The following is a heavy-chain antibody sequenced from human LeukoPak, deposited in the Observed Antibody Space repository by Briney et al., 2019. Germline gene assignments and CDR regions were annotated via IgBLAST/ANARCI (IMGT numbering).Heavy chain of an antibody. CDR2: IYYSGRT. D-gene: IGHD5-24*01. J-gene: IGHJ3*02. Sequence: SQTLSLTCTVSAGSISSYYWSWIRQPPGKGLECIGYIYYSGRTNNNPSLKSRVIISVDTSKNQFSLKLSSVTAADTAVYYCARGQDGYNLDAFDIWGQGTMVTVSS. CDR1: AGSISSYY. V-gene: IGHV4-59*01. CDR3: ARGQDGYNLDAFDI.